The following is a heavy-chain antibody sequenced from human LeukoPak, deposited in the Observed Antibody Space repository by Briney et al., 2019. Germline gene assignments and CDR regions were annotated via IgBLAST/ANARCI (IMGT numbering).Heavy chain of an antibody. Sequence: SETLSLTCTVFGGSISSYYWSWIRQPPGKGLEWIGYVYYSGSTNYNPSLKGRVTISVDTSKSQFSLKLTSVTAADTAVYYCARQGDYRYPFDSWGQGTLVTVSS. J-gene: IGHJ4*02. D-gene: IGHD3-16*02. CDR1: GGSISSYY. CDR3: ARQGDYRYPFDS. V-gene: IGHV4-59*08. CDR2: VYYSGST.